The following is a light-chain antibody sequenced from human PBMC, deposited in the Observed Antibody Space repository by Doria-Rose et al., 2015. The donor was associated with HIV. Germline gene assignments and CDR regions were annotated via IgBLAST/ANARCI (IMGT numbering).Light chain of an antibody. Sequence: LTQSPGTLSLSPGERATLSCRASQSFSSTYLAWYQQNPGQAPSLLIYDGSTRATGIPDRFSASGSGTDFTLTINRLEPEDLALYYCHQYGTSWTFGQGTKVEI. CDR2: DGS. J-gene: IGKJ1*01. V-gene: IGKV3-20*01. CDR1: QSFSSTY. CDR3: HQYGTSWT.